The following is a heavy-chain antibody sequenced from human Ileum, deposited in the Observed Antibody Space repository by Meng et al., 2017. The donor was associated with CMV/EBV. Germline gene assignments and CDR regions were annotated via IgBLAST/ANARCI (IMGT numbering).Heavy chain of an antibody. V-gene: IGHV4-4*07. CDR2: LRTSGTT. D-gene: IGHD3-10*01. CDR1: GDSISGYH. J-gene: IGHJ4*02. CDR3: GRAGARGVPVDM. Sequence: QWQESGPGLVKPSATLSLTCFVSGDSISGYHWTWIRKPAGKGLEWIGRLRTSGTTDHNPSLKSRVTLSIDTSKNQFSLKLNSVTAADTAVYYCGRAGARGVPVDMWGQGTLVTVSS.